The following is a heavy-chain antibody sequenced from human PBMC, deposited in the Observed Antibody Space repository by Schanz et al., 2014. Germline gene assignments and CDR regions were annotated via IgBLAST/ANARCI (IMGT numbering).Heavy chain of an antibody. CDR2: INSVGSNT. V-gene: IGHV3-74*02. Sequence: ESGGGLVQPGGSLRLSCTASGFTFSSHWMNWVRQDPGKGLVWVARINSVGSNTDYADSVTGRFTISRDNAKNTLYLQMNTLRAEDTAVYYCARKMKLGVYGGKGHDSLDIWGQGTMVTVSS. D-gene: IGHD4-17*01. CDR1: GFTFSSHW. CDR3: ARKMKLGVYGGKGHDSLDI. J-gene: IGHJ3*02.